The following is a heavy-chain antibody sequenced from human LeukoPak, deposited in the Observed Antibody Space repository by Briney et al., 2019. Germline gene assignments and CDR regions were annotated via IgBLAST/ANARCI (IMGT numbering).Heavy chain of an antibody. Sequence: GRPLRLSCAASGFTFSSYAMHWVRQAPGKGLEWVAVISYDGSNKYYADSVKGRFTISRDNSKNTLYLQMNSLRAEDTAVYYCASPMVRGVTNFDYWGQGTLVTVSS. CDR1: GFTFSSYA. CDR2: ISYDGSNK. D-gene: IGHD3-10*01. J-gene: IGHJ4*02. CDR3: ASPMVRGVTNFDY. V-gene: IGHV3-30*04.